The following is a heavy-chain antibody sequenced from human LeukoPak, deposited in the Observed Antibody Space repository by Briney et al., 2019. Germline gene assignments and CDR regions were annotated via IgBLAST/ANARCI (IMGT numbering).Heavy chain of an antibody. J-gene: IGHJ5*01. CDR1: GFTFSSYS. D-gene: IGHD1-26*01. V-gene: IGHV3-48*01. CDR2: ISSSSSTI. CDR3: SRDFVGADDS. Sequence: GGSLRLSCAASGFTFSSYSMNWVRQAPGKGLEWVSYISSSSSTIYYADSVKGRFTISRDNAKNSLYLQMNSLRAEDTAVYYCSRDFVGADDSWGQGTLVTV.